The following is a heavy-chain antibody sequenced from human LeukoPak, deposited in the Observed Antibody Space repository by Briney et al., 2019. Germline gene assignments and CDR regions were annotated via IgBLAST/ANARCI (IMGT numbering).Heavy chain of an antibody. CDR3: ARQLRVGTVQGFDP. J-gene: IGHJ5*02. D-gene: IGHD4-17*01. Sequence: REESLKISCKGSGYSFTSYWISWVRQMPGKGLEWMGRIDPTDSYTNYRPSFQGHVTISADKSISTVYLHWSSLKASDTAMYYCARQLRVGTVQGFDPWGQGTLVTVSS. CDR2: IDPTDSYT. CDR1: GYSFTSYW. V-gene: IGHV5-10-1*01.